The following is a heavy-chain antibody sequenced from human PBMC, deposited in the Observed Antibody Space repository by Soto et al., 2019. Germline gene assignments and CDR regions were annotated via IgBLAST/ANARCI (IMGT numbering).Heavy chain of an antibody. CDR1: GFTFSSYG. CDR3: AVTFGGDDAFHI. CDR2: ISYDGSNK. D-gene: IGHD2-21*02. Sequence: GGSLRLSCAASGFTFSSYGMHWVRQAPGKGLEWVAVISYDGSNKYYADSVKGRFTISRENSKNTLYLQMNSLRAEDTAVYYCAVTFGGDDAFHIWGQGTMVTV. V-gene: IGHV3-30*03. J-gene: IGHJ3*02.